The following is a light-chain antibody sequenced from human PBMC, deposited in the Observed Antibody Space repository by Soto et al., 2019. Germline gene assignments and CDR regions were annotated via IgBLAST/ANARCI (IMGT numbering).Light chain of an antibody. V-gene: IGKV1-9*01. CDR2: GAS. CDR1: QGISSY. CDR3: QQPNSSPFP. Sequence: DIQLTQSPSFLSASVGDRVTVTCRASQGISSYLAWYRQKSGKAPELLIYGASILQSGVPSRFSGSGSGTDFSLTISILQPEDFATYYSQQPNSSPFPFGGGTKV. J-gene: IGKJ4*01.